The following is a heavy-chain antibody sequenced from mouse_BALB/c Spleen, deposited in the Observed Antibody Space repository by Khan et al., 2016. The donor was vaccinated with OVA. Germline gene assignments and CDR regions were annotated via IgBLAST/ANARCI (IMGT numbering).Heavy chain of an antibody. CDR3: ARELRLGGFAY. Sequence: QVQLKQSGPGLVAPSQSLSITCTVSGFSLTGYGVNWVRQPPGKDLEWLGMIWSDGSTDYNSALKSRLSMNKDNSKSQVFLKMNSLQTDDTARYFCARELRLGGFAYWGQGTLVTVST. D-gene: IGHD1-2*01. CDR2: IWSDGST. V-gene: IGHV2-6-7*01. J-gene: IGHJ3*01. CDR1: GFSLTGYG.